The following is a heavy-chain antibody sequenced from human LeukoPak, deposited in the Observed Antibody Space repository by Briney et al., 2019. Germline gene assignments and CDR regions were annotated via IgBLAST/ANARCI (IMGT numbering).Heavy chain of an antibody. D-gene: IGHD6-13*01. CDR1: GFTFSSSA. CDR3: AKKTPGTYPFDY. Sequence: PGGSLRLSCAASGFTFSSSAMNWFRQVPGRGLEWVSASGTAGDTYYADSVKGRFTISRDDSKNTLYLQMTSLRAEDTAVYYCAKKTPGTYPFDYWGQGTLVTVSP. V-gene: IGHV3-23*01. CDR2: SGTAGDT. J-gene: IGHJ4*02.